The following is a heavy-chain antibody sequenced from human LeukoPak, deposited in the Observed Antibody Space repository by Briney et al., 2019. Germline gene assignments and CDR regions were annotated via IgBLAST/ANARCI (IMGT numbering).Heavy chain of an antibody. J-gene: IGHJ4*02. Sequence: GASVKVSCKASGGTFGSYALSWVRQAPGQGLQWLGWVNPNKGDTKYAQIFHDRVIMATDTSLTTAYMELINLTSDDTAVYYCTRSSWDCSSGSCYSNMNFDYWGQGTLVTVSS. CDR1: GGTFGSYA. CDR2: VNPNKGDT. CDR3: TRSSWDCSSGSCYSNMNFDY. V-gene: IGHV1-2*02. D-gene: IGHD2-15*01.